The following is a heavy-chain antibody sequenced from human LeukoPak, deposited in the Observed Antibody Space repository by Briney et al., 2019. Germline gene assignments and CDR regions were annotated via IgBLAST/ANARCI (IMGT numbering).Heavy chain of an antibody. V-gene: IGHV3-33*01. CDR1: GFTFSSYG. CDR3: ARENLRAVQLWLYYYYYYMDV. D-gene: IGHD5-18*01. Sequence: PGRSLRLSCAASGFTFSSYGMHWVRQAPGKGLEWVAVIWYDGSNKYYADSVKGRFTISRDNAKNSLYLQMNSLRAEDTAVYYCARENLRAVQLWLYYYYYYMDVWGKGTTVTVSS. J-gene: IGHJ6*03. CDR2: IWYDGSNK.